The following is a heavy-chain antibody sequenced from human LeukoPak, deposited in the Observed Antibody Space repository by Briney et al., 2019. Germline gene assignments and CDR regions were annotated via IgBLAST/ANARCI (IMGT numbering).Heavy chain of an antibody. CDR3: ASLSAYDSSGYYPR. J-gene: IGHJ1*01. CDR2: INPNSGGT. Sequence: GSVKGSCKASGYTFTGYYMHWVRQAPGQGLEWMGWINPNSGGTNYAQKFQGRVTMTRDTSISTAYMELSRLRSDDTAVYYCASLSAYDSSGYYPRWGQGTLVTVSS. V-gene: IGHV1-2*02. CDR1: GYTFTGYY. D-gene: IGHD3-22*01.